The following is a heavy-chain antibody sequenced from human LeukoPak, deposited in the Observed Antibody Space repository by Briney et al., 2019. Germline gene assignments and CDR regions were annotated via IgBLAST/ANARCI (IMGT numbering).Heavy chain of an antibody. J-gene: IGHJ4*02. CDR3: ARVQGTGTTDY. D-gene: IGHD1-7*01. Sequence: PSETLSLTCTVSGYSISSGYYWGWIRQPPGKGLEWIGSIYHSGSTYYNPSLKRRVTISVDTSKNQFSLKLSSVTAADTAVYYCARVQGTGTTDYWGQGTLVTVSS. CDR1: GYSISSGYY. CDR2: IYHSGST. V-gene: IGHV4-38-2*02.